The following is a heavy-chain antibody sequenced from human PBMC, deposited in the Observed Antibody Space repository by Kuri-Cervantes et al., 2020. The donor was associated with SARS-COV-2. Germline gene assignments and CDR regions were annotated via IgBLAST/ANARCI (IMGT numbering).Heavy chain of an antibody. J-gene: IGHJ6*02. D-gene: IGHD3-10*01. CDR2: INTNTGNP. CDR3: ARELLWFGELLRAYGMDV. Sequence: ASVKVSCKASGYTFTSYAMNWVRQAPGQGLEWMGWINTNTGNPTYAQGFTGRFVFSLDTSVSTAHLQISSLKAEDTAVYYCARELLWFGELLRAYGMDVWGQGTTVTVSS. V-gene: IGHV7-4-1*02. CDR1: GYTFTSYA.